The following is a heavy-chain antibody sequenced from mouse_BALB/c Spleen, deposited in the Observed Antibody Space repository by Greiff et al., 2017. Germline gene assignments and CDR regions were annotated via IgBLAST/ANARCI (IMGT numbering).Heavy chain of an antibody. J-gene: IGHJ2*01. CDR2: ISTYYGDA. CDR1: GYTFTDYA. Sequence: QVQLQQSGAELVRPGVSVKISCKGSGYTFTDYAMHWVKQSHAKSLEWIGVISTYYGDASYNQKFKGKATMTVDKSSSTAYMELARLTSEDSAIYYSARSVITTVVADYWGQGTTLTVSS. D-gene: IGHD1-1*01. CDR3: ARSVITTVVADY. V-gene: IGHV1S137*01.